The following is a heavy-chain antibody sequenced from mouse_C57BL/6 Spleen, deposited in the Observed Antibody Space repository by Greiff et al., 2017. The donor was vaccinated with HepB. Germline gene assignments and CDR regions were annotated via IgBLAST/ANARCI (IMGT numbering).Heavy chain of an antibody. CDR2: IHPNSGST. CDR3: ALYYYGSSYVPYYAMDY. D-gene: IGHD1-1*01. Sequence: QVQLQQPGAELVKPGASVKLSCKASGYTFTSYWMHWVKQRPGQGLEWIGMIHPNSGSTNYNEKFKSKATLTVDKSSSTAYMQLSSLTSEDSAVYYCALYYYGSSYVPYYAMDYWGQGTSVTVSS. J-gene: IGHJ4*01. CDR1: GYTFTSYW. V-gene: IGHV1-64*01.